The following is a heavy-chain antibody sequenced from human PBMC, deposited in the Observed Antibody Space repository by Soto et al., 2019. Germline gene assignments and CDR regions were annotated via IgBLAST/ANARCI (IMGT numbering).Heavy chain of an antibody. V-gene: IGHV3-30*18. CDR1: GFTFSSYG. Sequence: QVQLVESGGGVVQPGRSLRLSCAASGFTFSSYGMHWVRQAPGKGLEWVAVISYDGSNKYYADSVKGRFTISRDNSKNTLYLQMNSLRAEDTAVYYCAKGEDGDYVPPPFDYWGQGTLVTVSS. CDR3: AKGEDGDYVPPPFDY. D-gene: IGHD4-17*01. CDR2: ISYDGSNK. J-gene: IGHJ4*02.